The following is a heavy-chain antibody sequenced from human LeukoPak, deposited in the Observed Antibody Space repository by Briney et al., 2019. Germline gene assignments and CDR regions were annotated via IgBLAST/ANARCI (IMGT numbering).Heavy chain of an antibody. CDR1: GGSISSGSYY. CDR2: FYYSGST. Sequence: PSETLSLTCTVSGGSISSGSYYWGWIRQPPGKGLEWTGSFYYSGSTYYNPSLKSRVSISVDTSKNQFSLRLSSVTAADTAVYYCARRTFGGVIAYWGQGTLVTVSS. D-gene: IGHD3-16*02. CDR3: ARRTFGGVIAY. V-gene: IGHV4-39*07. J-gene: IGHJ4*02.